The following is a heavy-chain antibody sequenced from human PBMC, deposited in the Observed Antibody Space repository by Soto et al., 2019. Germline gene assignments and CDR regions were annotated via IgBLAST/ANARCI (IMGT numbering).Heavy chain of an antibody. Sequence: SETLSLTCTVSGGSISSSSYYWGWIRQPPGKGLEWIGSIYYSGSTYYNPSLKSRVTISVDTSKNQFSLKLSSVTAADTAVYYCARYYDYSGGTSGGMDVWGQGTTVTVSS. CDR2: IYYSGST. CDR1: GGSISSSSYY. D-gene: IGHD3-22*01. CDR3: ARYYDYSGGTSGGMDV. J-gene: IGHJ6*02. V-gene: IGHV4-39*07.